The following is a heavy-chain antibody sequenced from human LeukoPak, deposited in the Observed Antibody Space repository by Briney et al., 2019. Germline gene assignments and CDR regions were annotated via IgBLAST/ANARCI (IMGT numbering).Heavy chain of an antibody. Sequence: GGSLRLSCAASGFTFSSYSMNWVRQAPGKGLEWVSYISSSSSTIYYADSVKGRFTISRDNAKNSLYLQMNSLRAEDTAVYYCARGTGTYYYDSSGYYPGYWGQGTLVTVSS. CDR3: ARGTGTYYYDSSGYYPGY. CDR2: ISSSSSTI. V-gene: IGHV3-48*01. J-gene: IGHJ4*02. D-gene: IGHD3-22*01. CDR1: GFTFSSYS.